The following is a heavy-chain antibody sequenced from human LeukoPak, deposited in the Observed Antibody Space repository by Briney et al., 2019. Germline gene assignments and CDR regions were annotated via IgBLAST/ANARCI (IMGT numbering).Heavy chain of an antibody. J-gene: IGHJ4*02. Sequence: GGSLRLSCAASGFTFSRYRMSWVRQAPGKGLEWVANIKTDGSEKYYVDSLKGRFIISRDNAKNSLYLQMNSLRAEDTAVYYCARDWDSSGWPIDYWGQGTLVTVSS. CDR2: IKTDGSEK. V-gene: IGHV3-7*05. D-gene: IGHD6-19*01. CDR1: GFTFSRYR. CDR3: ARDWDSSGWPIDY.